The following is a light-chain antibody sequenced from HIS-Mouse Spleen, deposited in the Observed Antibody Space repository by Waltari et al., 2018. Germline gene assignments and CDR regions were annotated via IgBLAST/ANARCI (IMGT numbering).Light chain of an antibody. Sequence: EIVMTQSPATLSVSPGESASLSCRASQRVSSNLAWYQQKPGQAPRLLIYGASTRATCIPARFSGSGSGTEFTLTISSMQSEDFAVYYCQQYNNWPPYTFGQGTKLEIK. CDR3: QQYNNWPPYT. CDR2: GAS. CDR1: QRVSSN. J-gene: IGKJ2*01. V-gene: IGKV3-15*01.